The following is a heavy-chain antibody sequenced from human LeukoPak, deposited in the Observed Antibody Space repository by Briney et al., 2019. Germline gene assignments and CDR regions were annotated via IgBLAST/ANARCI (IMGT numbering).Heavy chain of an antibody. CDR3: ARGSLSSSSNDY. CDR1: GFTFSSYG. CDR2: MWYDGSNK. Sequence: GGSLRLSCAASGFTFSSYGMHWVRQAPGKGLEWVAVMWYDGSNKYYADSVKGRFTISRDNSKNTLYLQMNSLRAEDTAVYYCARGSLSSSSNDYWGQGTLVTVSS. V-gene: IGHV3-33*01. J-gene: IGHJ4*02. D-gene: IGHD6-6*01.